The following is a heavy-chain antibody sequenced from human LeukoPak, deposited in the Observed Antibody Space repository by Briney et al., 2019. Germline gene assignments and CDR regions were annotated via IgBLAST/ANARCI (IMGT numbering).Heavy chain of an antibody. V-gene: IGHV4-34*01. D-gene: IGHD3-3*01. J-gene: IGHJ6*03. CDR2: INHSGST. CDR1: GGSFSGYY. CDR3: AKSGVAYYYYYMDV. Sequence: TSETLSLTCAVYGGSFSGYYWSWIRQPPGKRLEWIGEINHSGSTYYNPSLKSRVTISVDTSKNQFSLKLSSVTAADTAVYYCAKSGVAYYYYYMDVWGKGTTVTVSS.